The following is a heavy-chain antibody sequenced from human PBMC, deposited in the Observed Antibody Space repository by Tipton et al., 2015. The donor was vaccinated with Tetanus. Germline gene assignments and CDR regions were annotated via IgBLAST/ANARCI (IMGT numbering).Heavy chain of an antibody. CDR1: GFTFTQYW. CDR2: ISQDGSEK. Sequence: SLRLSCAASGFTFTQYWMTWVRQAPGKGLEWMADISQDGSEKYHVDSVRGRFTISRDNAMNLVYLQMNRLRAEDTAVFYCARLRGYCSGGSCFPPDHWGQGTQVTVSS. J-gene: IGHJ4*02. D-gene: IGHD2-15*01. V-gene: IGHV3-7*01. CDR3: ARLRGYCSGGSCFPPDH.